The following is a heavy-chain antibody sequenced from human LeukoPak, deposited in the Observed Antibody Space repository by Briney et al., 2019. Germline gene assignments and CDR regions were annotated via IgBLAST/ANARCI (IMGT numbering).Heavy chain of an antibody. CDR1: GGSISSYY. CDR3: ARVVPAAMDASGWYDY. Sequence: SETLSLTCTVSGGSISSYYWSWIRQPPGKRLEWIGYIYYSGSTNYNPSLKSRVTISVDTSKNQFSLKLSSVTAADTAVYYCARVVPAAMDASGWYDYWGQGTLVTVSS. CDR2: IYYSGST. D-gene: IGHD2-2*01. J-gene: IGHJ4*02. V-gene: IGHV4-59*01.